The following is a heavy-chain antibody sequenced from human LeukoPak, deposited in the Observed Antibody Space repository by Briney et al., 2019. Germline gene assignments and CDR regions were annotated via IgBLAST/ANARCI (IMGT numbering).Heavy chain of an antibody. CDR3: ARDLEEYSSGWYNWFDP. D-gene: IGHD6-19*01. V-gene: IGHV3-7*01. J-gene: IGHJ5*02. CDR1: GFTFSSYW. CDR2: IKQDGSEK. Sequence: GGSLRLSCAASGFTFSSYWMSWVRQAPGKGLEWVANIKQDGSEKYYVDSVKGRFTISRDNAKNSLYLQMNSLRAEDTAVYYCARDLEEYSSGWYNWFDPWGQGTLVTVSS.